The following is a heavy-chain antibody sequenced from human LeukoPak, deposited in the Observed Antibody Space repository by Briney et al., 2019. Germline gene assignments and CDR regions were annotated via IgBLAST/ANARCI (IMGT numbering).Heavy chain of an antibody. CDR3: ARVENSGGYYGRFDY. J-gene: IGHJ4*02. Sequence: GASVKVSCKASGYTFTSYYMHWVRQAPGQGLEWMGIINPSGGSTSYAQKFQGRVTMTRDTSTSTVYMELSSLRSEDTAVYYCARVENSGGYYGRFDYWGQGTLVTVSS. CDR2: INPSGGST. D-gene: IGHD3-22*01. V-gene: IGHV1-46*01. CDR1: GYTFTSYY.